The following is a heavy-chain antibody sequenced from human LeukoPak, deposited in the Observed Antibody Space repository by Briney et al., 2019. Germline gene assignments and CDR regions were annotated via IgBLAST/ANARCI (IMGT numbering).Heavy chain of an antibody. D-gene: IGHD1-26*01. J-gene: IGHJ4*02. CDR1: GYAFTSYG. CDR3: ARDFYSGSYYDY. Sequence: ASVKASYKASGYAFTSYGISWVRQAPGQGLEWMGWISAYNGNTNYAQKLQGRVTMATDTSTSTAYMELRSLRSDDTAVYYCARDFYSGSYYDYWGQGTLVTVSS. V-gene: IGHV1-18*01. CDR2: ISAYNGNT.